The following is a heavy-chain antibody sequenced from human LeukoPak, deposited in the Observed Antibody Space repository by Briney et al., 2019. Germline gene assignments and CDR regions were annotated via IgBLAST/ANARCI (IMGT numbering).Heavy chain of an antibody. V-gene: IGHV4-30-2*01. J-gene: IGHJ6*02. D-gene: IGHD3-16*01. CDR1: GGSISGGGYS. CDR3: ARGGGAYYYGMDV. Sequence: SETLSLTCAVSGGSISGGGYSWSWIRQPPGKGLEGIGYIYHSGSTYYNPSLKSRVTISVDRSKNQFSLKLSSVTAADTAVYYCARGGGAYYYGMDVWGQGTTVTVSS. CDR2: IYHSGST.